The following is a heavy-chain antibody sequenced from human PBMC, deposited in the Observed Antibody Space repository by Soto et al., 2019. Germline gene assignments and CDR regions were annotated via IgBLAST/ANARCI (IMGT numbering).Heavy chain of an antibody. CDR2: ISAYNGNT. Sequence: ASVKVSCKASGYTFTSYGISWVRQAPGQGLEWMGWISAYNGNTNYAQKLQGRVTMTTDTSTSTAYMELRSLRSDDTAVYYCARELGSSTPGGLMHYYYGMDVWGQGTTVTVSS. CDR3: ARELGSSTPGGLMHYYYGMDV. CDR1: GYTFTSYG. J-gene: IGHJ6*02. D-gene: IGHD6-13*01. V-gene: IGHV1-18*01.